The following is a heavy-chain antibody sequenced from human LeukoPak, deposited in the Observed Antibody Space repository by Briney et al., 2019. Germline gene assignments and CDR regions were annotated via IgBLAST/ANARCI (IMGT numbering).Heavy chain of an antibody. CDR2: ISGSGGST. J-gene: IGHJ6*03. CDR3: AKDHRPYLYYYYYMDV. V-gene: IGHV3-23*01. Sequence: GGSLRLSCAASGFTFSSYGMSWVRQAPGKGLEWVSAISGSGGSTYYADSVKGRFTISRDNSKNTLYLQMNSLRAEDTAVYYCAKDHRPYLYYYYYMDVWGKGTTVTVSS. CDR1: GFTFSSYG. D-gene: IGHD6-6*01.